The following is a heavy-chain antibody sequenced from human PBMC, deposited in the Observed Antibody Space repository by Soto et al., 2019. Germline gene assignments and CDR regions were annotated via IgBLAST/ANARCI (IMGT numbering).Heavy chain of an antibody. J-gene: IGHJ6*02. V-gene: IGHV3-48*02. CDR1: GFTLSPYS. D-gene: IGHD3-10*01. Sequence: EAPLVESGGGLVQRGGSLRLSCAASGFTLSPYSMNWVRQAPGKGLEWISYISGSSNIINYADSVKGRFTISRDNTKNSLYLQMNSLRDEDTAVYYCARGFDLQYGMDVWGQGTTVTVSS. CDR3: ARGFDLQYGMDV. CDR2: ISGSSNII.